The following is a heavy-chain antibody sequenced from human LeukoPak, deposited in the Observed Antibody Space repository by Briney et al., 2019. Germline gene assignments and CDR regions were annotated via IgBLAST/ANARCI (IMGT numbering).Heavy chain of an antibody. V-gene: IGHV4-59*01. Sequence: SETLSLTCTVSGGSISSYYWSWIRQPPGKGLEWIGYIYYSGSTNYNPSLKSRVTISVDTSKNQFSLKLSSVTAADTAVYYCARFTFGGDYHAFDIWGHGTMVTVSS. CDR3: ARFTFGGDYHAFDI. CDR2: IYYSGST. J-gene: IGHJ3*02. D-gene: IGHD3-16*01. CDR1: GGSISSYY.